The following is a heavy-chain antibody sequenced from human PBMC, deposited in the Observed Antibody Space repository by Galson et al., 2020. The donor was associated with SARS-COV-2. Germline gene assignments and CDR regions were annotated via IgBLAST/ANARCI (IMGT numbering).Heavy chain of an antibody. CDR2: ISHSGST. Sequence: SETLSLTCAVYGGSFSDYSWTWVRQPPGKGLEWIGEISHSGSTNYSPSLKHRVFMSVDTSKNQFSLKLSSVTAADTAVYYCARGGSRPIMVFDYYYFYMDVWGKGTTVTVSS. V-gene: IGHV4-34*01. CDR3: ARGGSRPIMVFDYYYFYMDV. J-gene: IGHJ6*03. CDR1: GGSFSDYS. D-gene: IGHD3-9*01.